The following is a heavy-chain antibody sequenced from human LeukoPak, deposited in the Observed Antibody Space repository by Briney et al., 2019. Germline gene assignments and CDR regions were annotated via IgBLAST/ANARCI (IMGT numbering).Heavy chain of an antibody. Sequence: SETLSRTCTVSGGSISSYYWSWIGQPPGKGREWIGYIYCGGSNNDNPSLKRRVTISVDTSKNQLSLRLSSVPAADTAVYYCGAPRYFDWLAHPHNDYWGQGTLVTVSS. V-gene: IGHV4-59*01. J-gene: IGHJ4*02. D-gene: IGHD3-9*01. CDR3: GAPRYFDWLAHPHNDY. CDR1: GGSISSYY. CDR2: IYCGGSN.